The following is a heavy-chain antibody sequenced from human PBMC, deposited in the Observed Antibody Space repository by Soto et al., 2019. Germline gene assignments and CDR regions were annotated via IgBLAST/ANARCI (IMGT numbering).Heavy chain of an antibody. Sequence: QVQLQESGPGLVKPSETLSLTCTVSGGSISSYYLSWIRQPPGKGLEWIGYIYYSGSTNYNPSLKSRVTISVDTSKNQFSLKLSSVTAADTAVYYCARRYGWAFDIWGQGTMVTVSS. J-gene: IGHJ3*02. V-gene: IGHV4-59*08. CDR1: GGSISSYY. CDR3: ARRYGWAFDI. CDR2: IYYSGST. D-gene: IGHD3-16*01.